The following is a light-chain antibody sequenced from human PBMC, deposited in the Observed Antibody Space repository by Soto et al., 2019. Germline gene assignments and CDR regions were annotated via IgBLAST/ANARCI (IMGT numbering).Light chain of an antibody. Sequence: QSALTQPASVSGSPGQSITISCTGTSSDVGSYNLVSWYQQHPGKVPKLMIYEVTKRPSGVSNRFSGSKSGNTASLTISGLQAEDEADYYCCAYAGSSTFVIFGGGTKHTVL. CDR3: CAYAGSSTFVI. V-gene: IGLV2-23*02. CDR2: EVT. CDR1: SSDVGSYNL. J-gene: IGLJ2*01.